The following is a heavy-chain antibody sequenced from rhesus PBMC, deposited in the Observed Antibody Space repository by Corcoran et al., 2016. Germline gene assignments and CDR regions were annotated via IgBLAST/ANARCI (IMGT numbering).Heavy chain of an antibody. CDR2: IYGSGSST. CDR1: GGSNSSNY. Sequence: QLPLQESGPGLVKPSETLSVTCAVSGGSNSSNYWSWIRQPPGKGLEWIGRIYGSGSSTNYNPSLKSRVTLSVDTSKNQLSLKLSSVTAADTAVYYCARQKKAYWYFDLWGPGTPITISS. V-gene: IGHV4-169*01. CDR3: ARQKKAYWYFDL. J-gene: IGHJ2*01.